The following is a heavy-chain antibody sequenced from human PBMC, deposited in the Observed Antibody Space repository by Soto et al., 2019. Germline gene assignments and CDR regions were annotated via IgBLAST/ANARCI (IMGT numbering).Heavy chain of an antibody. J-gene: IGHJ4*02. CDR1: GGSISSGNYY. V-gene: IGHV4-30-4*01. CDR3: ARDGYSYGYGDY. D-gene: IGHD5-18*01. Sequence: SETLSLTCTVSGGSISSGNYYWSWIRQPPGKGLEWIGFISYSGSTYYSTSLKSRVTISVDTSKNQFSLKLSSVTAADTAVYYCARDGYSYGYGDYWGQGTLVTVSS. CDR2: ISYSGST.